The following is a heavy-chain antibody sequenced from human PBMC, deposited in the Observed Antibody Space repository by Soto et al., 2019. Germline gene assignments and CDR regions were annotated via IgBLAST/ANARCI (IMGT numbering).Heavy chain of an antibody. CDR2: ISYDGSNK. J-gene: IGHJ4*02. CDR1: GFTFSSYA. V-gene: IGHV3-30-3*01. D-gene: IGHD1-1*01. Sequence: QVQLVESVGGVVQPGRSLRLSCAASGFTFSSYAMHWVRQAPGKGLEWVAVISYDGSNKYYADSVKGRFTISRDNSKDTRYLQMNSLKAEDTSMYHFASFGTGSYWGQGTLVTVSS. CDR3: ASFGTGSY.